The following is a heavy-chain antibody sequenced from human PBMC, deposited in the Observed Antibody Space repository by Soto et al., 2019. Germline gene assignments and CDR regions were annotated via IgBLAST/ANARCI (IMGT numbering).Heavy chain of an antibody. V-gene: IGHV4-39*01. CDR2: IYYSGST. CDR1: GGSISSSSYY. Sequence: PSETLSLTCTFSGGSISSSSYYWGWIRQPPGKGLEWIGSIYYSGSTYYNPSLKSRVTISLDTSKNQFSLKLSSVTAADTAVYYCARHFPYWFYPWGQGSLVTVS. CDR3: ARHFPYWFYP. J-gene: IGHJ5*02.